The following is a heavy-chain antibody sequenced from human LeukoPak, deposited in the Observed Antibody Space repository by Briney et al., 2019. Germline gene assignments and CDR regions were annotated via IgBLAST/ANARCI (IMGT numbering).Heavy chain of an antibody. CDR2: IVTSGSTI. V-gene: IGHV3-48*02. CDR1: GFTFSNTW. D-gene: IGHD6-19*01. CDR3: ARNDGYSGGWYLDWYFDL. J-gene: IGHJ2*01. Sequence: GGSLRLSCAASGFTFSNTWMNWVRQAPGKGLEWVSYIVTSGSTIYYADSVKGRFTISRDNAKNSLYLQMNSLRDEDTAVYYCARNDGYSGGWYLDWYFDLWGRGTLVTVSS.